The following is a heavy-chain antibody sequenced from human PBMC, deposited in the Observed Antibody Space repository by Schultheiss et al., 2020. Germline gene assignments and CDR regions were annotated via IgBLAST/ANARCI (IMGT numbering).Heavy chain of an antibody. D-gene: IGHD2-15*01. V-gene: IGHV4-59*12. J-gene: IGHJ6*02. CDR3: AKTEGCSGGSCYPGDYYYGMDV. Sequence: SQTLSLTCAVYGGSFSGYYWSWIRQPPGKGLEWTGYIYYSGSTNYNPSLKSRVTISVDTSKNQFSLKLSSVTAADTAVYYCAKTEGCSGGSCYPGDYYYGMDVWGQGTAVTVSS. CDR2: IYYSGST. CDR1: GGSFSGYY.